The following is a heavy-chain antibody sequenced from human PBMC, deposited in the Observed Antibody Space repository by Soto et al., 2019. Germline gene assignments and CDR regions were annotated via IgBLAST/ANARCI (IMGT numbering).Heavy chain of an antibody. V-gene: IGHV3-66*01. J-gene: IGHJ3*01. CDR3: ARENTGWPYGLVR. CDR1: GFTVSSDY. Sequence: DVQLVESGGGLVQPGGSLRLSCAVSGFTVSSDYMSWVRQTPAKGLEWVSAIYSGGETYYADSVKGRFTMSRDNYKNTRYLKKNSLRAEDTAVYYCARENTGWPYGLVRWGQGTVVTVSS. D-gene: IGHD6-19*01. CDR2: IYSGGET.